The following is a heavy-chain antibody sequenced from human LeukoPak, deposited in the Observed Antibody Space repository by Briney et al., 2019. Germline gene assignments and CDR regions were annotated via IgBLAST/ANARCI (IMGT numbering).Heavy chain of an antibody. CDR1: GFTFRNYG. Sequence: PGGTLRLSCAASGFTFRNYGMNWVRQAPGKGLEWVSGISPSGGGTYYADSVKGRFTISRDDSKNTLSLQMNSLRVEDTAVYYCARVSPNTVTTLQYFDYWGQGTLVTVSS. CDR2: ISPSGGGT. J-gene: IGHJ4*02. V-gene: IGHV3-23*01. D-gene: IGHD4-17*01. CDR3: ARVSPNTVTTLQYFDY.